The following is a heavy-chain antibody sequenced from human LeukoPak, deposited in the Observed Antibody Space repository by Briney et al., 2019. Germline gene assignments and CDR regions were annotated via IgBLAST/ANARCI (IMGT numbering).Heavy chain of an antibody. D-gene: IGHD3-10*01. CDR1: GFTFSSYV. CDR3: ARGSNSGALFDY. CDR2: LWFDGSNK. V-gene: IGHV3-33*08. Sequence: GSLRLSCAASGFTFSSYVMHWVRQAPGKGLEWVAVLWFDGSNKYYADSVKGRFTISRDNSKNTLYLQMNSLRAEDTAVYYCARGSNSGALFDYWGQGSLVTVSS. J-gene: IGHJ4*02.